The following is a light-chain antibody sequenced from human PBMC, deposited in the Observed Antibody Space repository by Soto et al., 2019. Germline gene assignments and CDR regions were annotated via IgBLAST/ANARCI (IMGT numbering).Light chain of an antibody. CDR2: DAS. J-gene: IGKJ5*01. CDR3: QQRSNWPPIT. V-gene: IGKV3-11*01. Sequence: LNQSPSLLSASVGDRDTITCRASQDISSYLAWYQQKPGQAPRLLIYDASNRATGIPARFSGSGSGTDFTLTISSLEPEDFAVYYCQQRSNWPPITFGQGTLLEIK. CDR1: QDISSY.